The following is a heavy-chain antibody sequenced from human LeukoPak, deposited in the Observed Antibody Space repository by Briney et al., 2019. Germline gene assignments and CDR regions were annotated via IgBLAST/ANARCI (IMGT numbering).Heavy chain of an antibody. V-gene: IGHV1-46*01. Sequence: ASVKISCKTSGYTFTSCLIHWIRQAPGPGFEWVAKIHPGDGDRDYAQRFQGRVTMASDSSTTTVYMELTGLTSEDTAVYYCARDLFGAWTWDYWGQGTLITVSS. CDR2: IHPGDGDR. CDR1: GYTFTSCL. J-gene: IGHJ4*02. D-gene: IGHD2-21*02. CDR3: ARDLFGAWTWDY.